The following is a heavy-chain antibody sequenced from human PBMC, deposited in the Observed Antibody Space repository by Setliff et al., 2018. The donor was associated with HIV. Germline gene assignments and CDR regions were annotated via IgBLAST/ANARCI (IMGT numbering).Heavy chain of an antibody. CDR1: GFTFSNAW. D-gene: IGHD3-22*01. Sequence: GGSLRLSCAASGFTFSNAWMTWVRQAPGKGLEWVGRIKSKTEGGTTDYAAPVKGRFTISRDDSKNTLYLQMNSLRVEDTAVYYCARETMYDSRGYLSHYFDYWGQGTPVTVSS. CDR3: ARETMYDSRGYLSHYFDY. CDR2: IKSKTEGGTT. V-gene: IGHV3-15*01. J-gene: IGHJ4*02.